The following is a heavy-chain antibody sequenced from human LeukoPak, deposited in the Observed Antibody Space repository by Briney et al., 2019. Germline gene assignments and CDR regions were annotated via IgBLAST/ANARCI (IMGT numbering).Heavy chain of an antibody. J-gene: IGHJ4*02. V-gene: IGHV4-59*01. CDR3: ARGGDSSGYYYPTFDY. D-gene: IGHD3-22*01. Sequence: SETLSLTCTISGGSIFSSYWSWIRQPPGKGLEWIGNIYYSGSTNYNPSLKSRVTISVDTSKNQFSLKLSSVTAADTAVYYCARGGDSSGYYYPTFDYWGQGTLVTVSS. CDR1: GGSIFSSY. CDR2: IYYSGST.